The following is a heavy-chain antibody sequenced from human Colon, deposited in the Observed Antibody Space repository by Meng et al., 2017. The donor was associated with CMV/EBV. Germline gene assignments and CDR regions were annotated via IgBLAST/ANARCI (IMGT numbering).Heavy chain of an antibody. CDR2: ISSSGSTI. Sequence: GGSLRLSCAASGFTFSSYEMNWVRQAPGKGLEWVSYISSSGSTIYYGDSVKGRFTISRDNAKNSLYLQMNSLRAEDTAVYYCAREQLVGDTFDYWDQGTLVTVSS. D-gene: IGHD3-10*01. V-gene: IGHV3-48*03. J-gene: IGHJ4*02. CDR3: AREQLVGDTFDY. CDR1: GFTFSSYE.